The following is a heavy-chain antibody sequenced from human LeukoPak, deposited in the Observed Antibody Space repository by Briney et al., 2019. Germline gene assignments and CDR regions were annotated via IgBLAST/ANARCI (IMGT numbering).Heavy chain of an antibody. V-gene: IGHV3-53*01. Sequence: QPGGSLRLSCAASGFTVSSNYMSWVRQAPGKGLEWVSIIYAVVGTYYADSVKGRFTISRDDSKNTLYLQMNSLRAEDTAVYYCARGWLFDYWGQGTLVTVSS. D-gene: IGHD5-24*01. CDR2: IYAVVGT. CDR3: ARGWLFDY. CDR1: GFTVSSNY. J-gene: IGHJ4*02.